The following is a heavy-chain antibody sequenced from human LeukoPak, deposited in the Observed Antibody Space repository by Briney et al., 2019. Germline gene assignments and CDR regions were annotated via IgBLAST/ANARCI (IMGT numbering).Heavy chain of an antibody. CDR1: GFTFSSYG. Sequence: PGGSLRLSCAASGFTFSSYGIHWVRQAPGKGLEWVAVISSDGRITYYADSVKGRFTISRDNSKSTMYVQMNSLRTEDTAVYYCTKEGAVIGSMWFDHWGQGTLVTVSS. J-gene: IGHJ5*02. D-gene: IGHD2-21*01. CDR3: TKEGAVIGSMWFDH. CDR2: ISSDGRIT. V-gene: IGHV3-30*18.